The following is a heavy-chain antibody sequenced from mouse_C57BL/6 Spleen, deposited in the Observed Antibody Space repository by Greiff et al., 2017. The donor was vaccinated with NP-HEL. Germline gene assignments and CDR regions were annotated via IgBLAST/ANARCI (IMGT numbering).Heavy chain of an antibody. J-gene: IGHJ2*01. CDR1: GYTFTSYW. D-gene: IGHD2-3*01. V-gene: IGHV1-74*04. CDR2: IYPSDSDT. CDR3: AINDGDY. Sequence: HFQLQQPAAALVPPFASFNFSCKASGYTFTSYWMHWVKQRPGQGLEWIGRIYPSDSDTNYNQKFKGKATLTVDKSSSTAYMQLSSLTSEDSAVYYCAINDGDYWGQGTTLTVSS.